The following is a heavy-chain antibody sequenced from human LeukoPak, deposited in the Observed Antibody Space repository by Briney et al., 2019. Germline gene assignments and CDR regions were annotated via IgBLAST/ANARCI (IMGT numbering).Heavy chain of an antibody. D-gene: IGHD1-26*01. J-gene: IGHJ4*02. CDR1: GGSFSGYY. CDR3: ARSQIGGGRFLGATPSPGFDY. CDR2: INHSGST. V-gene: IGHV4-34*01. Sequence: SETLSLTCTVYGGSFSGYYWSWIRQPPGKGLEWIGEINHSGSTNYNPSLKSRVTISVDTSKNQFSLKLSSVTAADTAVYYCARSQIGGGRFLGATPSPGFDYWGQGTLVTVSS.